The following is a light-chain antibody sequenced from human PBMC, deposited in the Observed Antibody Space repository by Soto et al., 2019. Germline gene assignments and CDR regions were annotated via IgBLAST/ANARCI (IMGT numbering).Light chain of an antibody. J-gene: IGKJ1*01. CDR3: LQYHSYSRP. CDR2: DAS. Sequence: DIQMTQSPSTLSASVGDRVTITCRASQSIITWLAWYQQRSGKAPQLLIYDASCLESGVPSRFSGSGSGTEFTLTISSLQPDDFATYFCLQYHSYSRPFGPGTRVEI. CDR1: QSIITW. V-gene: IGKV1-5*01.